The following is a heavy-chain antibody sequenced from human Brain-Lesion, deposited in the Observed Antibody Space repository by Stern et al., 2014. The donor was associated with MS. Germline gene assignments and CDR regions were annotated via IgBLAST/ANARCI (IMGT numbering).Heavy chain of an antibody. CDR3: ARFPASRPHVFDS. CDR1: GGSISSSNW. Sequence: QVQLVQSGPGLVKPSGTLSLTCAVSGGSISSSNWWSWVRQSPGKGLEWIGESDHSGSTIYNPSLKGRVTVSVDKPKTPFPLTRGSVTAADTAVYFCARFPASRPHVFDSWGQGTLVTVSS. V-gene: IGHV4-4*02. D-gene: IGHD6-13*01. CDR2: SDHSGST. J-gene: IGHJ4*02.